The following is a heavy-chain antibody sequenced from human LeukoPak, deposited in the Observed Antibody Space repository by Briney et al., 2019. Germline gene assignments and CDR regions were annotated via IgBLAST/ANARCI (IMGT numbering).Heavy chain of an antibody. CDR1: GFTFSSYG. CDR3: AKDLLTAGPGYWYYYYMDV. CDR2: IRYDGSNK. J-gene: IGHJ6*03. Sequence: GGSLRLSCAASGFTFSSYGMHWVRQAPGKGLEWVAFIRYDGSNKYYADSVKGRFTISRDNSKNTLYLQMNSLRAEDTAVYYCAKDLLTAGPGYWYYYYMDVWGKGITVTISS. V-gene: IGHV3-30*02. D-gene: IGHD3-22*01.